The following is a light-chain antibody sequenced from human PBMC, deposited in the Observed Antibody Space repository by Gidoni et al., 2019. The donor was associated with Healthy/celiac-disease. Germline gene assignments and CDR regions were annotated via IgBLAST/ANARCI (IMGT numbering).Light chain of an antibody. CDR3: CSYAGSWV. J-gene: IGLJ3*02. V-gene: IGLV2-11*01. CDR1: SSDVGGYNY. Sequence: QSALTQPRSVSASPGQSVTISCTGTSSDVGGYNYVAWYQQHPGQAPKPMIYDFSKRPSGVPDRFSGSKSGNTASLTISGLQAEDEADYYCCSYAGSWVFGGGTKLTVL. CDR2: DFS.